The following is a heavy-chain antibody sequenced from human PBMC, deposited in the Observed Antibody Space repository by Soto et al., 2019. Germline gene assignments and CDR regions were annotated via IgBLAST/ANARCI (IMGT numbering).Heavy chain of an antibody. CDR3: ARGGIVVVQAALPGSRGLHSYGMDV. CDR2: IIPIFCTA. V-gene: IGHV1-69*06. D-gene: IGHD2-2*02. CDR1: GGTFSSYA. Sequence: SVTVSCTASGGTFSSYAISGVRPAPGQVLEWMGGIIPIFCTANYAQKFQGRATFTAENSTSTAYMELSSLRSEDTAVYYCARGGIVVVQAALPGSRGLHSYGMDVWGQGTRV. J-gene: IGHJ6*02.